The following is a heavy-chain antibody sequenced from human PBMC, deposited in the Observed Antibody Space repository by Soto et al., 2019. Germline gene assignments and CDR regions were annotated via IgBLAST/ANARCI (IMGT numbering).Heavy chain of an antibody. Sequence: QVHLVQSGADVKKPGASVKVACHASGYAFSAYYIHWVRQAPGQGLQWMGWVNPHSGDTKYSQAFQGRVTLTTDTSTNSSSMDLTGLTSADTAVYYCARRHGARSNVFRSAFPLDYWGQGTLVVVSS. D-gene: IGHD2-21*01. CDR3: ARRHGARSNVFRSAFPLDY. J-gene: IGHJ4*02. CDR1: GYAFSAYY. CDR2: VNPHSGDT. V-gene: IGHV1-2*02.